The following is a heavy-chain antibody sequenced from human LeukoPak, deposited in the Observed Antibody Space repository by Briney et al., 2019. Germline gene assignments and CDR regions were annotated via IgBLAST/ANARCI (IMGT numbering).Heavy chain of an antibody. CDR1: GFTFSSYG. CDR3: ARGPRRTDSYSSSWYYFDY. J-gene: IGHJ4*02. CDR2: IWYDGSNK. D-gene: IGHD6-13*01. V-gene: IGHV3-33*01. Sequence: GGSLRLSCAASGFTFSSYGMHWVRQAPGKGLEWVAVIWYDGSNKYYADSVKGRFTISRDNSKNTLYLQMNSLRAEDTAVYYCARGPRRTDSYSSSWYYFDYWGQGTLVTVSS.